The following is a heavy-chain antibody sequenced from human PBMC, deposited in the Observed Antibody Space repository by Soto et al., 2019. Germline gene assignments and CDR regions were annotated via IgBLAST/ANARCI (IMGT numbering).Heavy chain of an antibody. CDR3: AKRSSSSTFDY. V-gene: IGHV3-23*01. D-gene: IGHD6-6*01. J-gene: IGHJ4*02. CDR1: GFTFSSYA. Sequence: EVQLLESGGGLVQPGASLRLSCAASGFTFSSYAMSWVRQAPGKGLEWVSVISGSDDSTYYADSVKGRFTISRDKSKNTLYLQMNSLRAEDTAVYYCAKRSSSSTFDYWGQGTLVTVSS. CDR2: ISGSDDST.